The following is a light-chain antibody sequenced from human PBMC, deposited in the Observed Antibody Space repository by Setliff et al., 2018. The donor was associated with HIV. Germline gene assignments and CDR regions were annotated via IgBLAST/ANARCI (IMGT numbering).Light chain of an antibody. Sequence: QSALTQPPSVSGAPGQRVTISCTGSSSNIGANFDVHWYQQLPGKAPKLLIYVNINRPSGVPDRFSASKSGTSASLAITGLQTEDEADYYCQTYDSNLSGYVFGSGTRSPS. CDR3: QTYDSNLSGYV. CDR2: VNI. J-gene: IGLJ1*01. CDR1: SSNIGANFD. V-gene: IGLV1-40*01.